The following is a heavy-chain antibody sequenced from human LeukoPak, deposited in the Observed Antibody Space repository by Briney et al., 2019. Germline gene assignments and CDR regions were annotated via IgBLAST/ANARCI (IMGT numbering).Heavy chain of an antibody. J-gene: IGHJ4*02. D-gene: IGHD2-15*01. CDR3: ASSGIVVLGATYGSAFDY. CDR2: ISSTSTYI. V-gene: IGHV3-21*01. CDR1: GFTFSSYS. Sequence: AGGSLRLSCAASGFTFSSYSMNWVRQAPGKGLEWVSSISSTSTYIYYADSVKGRFTISRDNAKNSLYLQMNSLRAEDTAVYYCASSGIVVLGATYGSAFDYWGQGTLVTVSS.